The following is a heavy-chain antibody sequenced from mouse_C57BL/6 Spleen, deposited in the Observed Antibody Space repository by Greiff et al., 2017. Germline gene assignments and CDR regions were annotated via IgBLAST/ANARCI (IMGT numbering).Heavy chain of an antibody. CDR2: INPSNGGT. CDR1: GYTFTSYW. CDR3: AYSNYGSYAMDY. V-gene: IGHV1-53*01. J-gene: IGHJ4*01. D-gene: IGHD2-5*01. Sequence: QVQLQQPGTELVKPGASVKLSCKASGYTFTSYWMHWVKPRPGQGLEWIGNINPSNGGTNYNAKFKSKATLTVDKSSSTAYMQLSSLTSEDSAVYYCAYSNYGSYAMDYWGKGTSVTVSS.